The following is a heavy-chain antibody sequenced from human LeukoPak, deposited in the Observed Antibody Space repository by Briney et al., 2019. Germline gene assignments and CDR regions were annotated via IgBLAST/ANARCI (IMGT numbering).Heavy chain of an antibody. V-gene: IGHV4-4*02. CDR1: GGSISSSNW. Sequence: SETLSLTCAVSGGSISSSNWWSWVRQPPGKGLEWIGEIYHSGSTNYNPSLKSRVTISVDKSKNQFSLKLGSVTAADTAVYYCASGNDYVWGSYRSRQLDYWGQGTLVTVSS. CDR2: IYHSGST. D-gene: IGHD3-16*02. J-gene: IGHJ4*02. CDR3: ASGNDYVWGSYRSRQLDY.